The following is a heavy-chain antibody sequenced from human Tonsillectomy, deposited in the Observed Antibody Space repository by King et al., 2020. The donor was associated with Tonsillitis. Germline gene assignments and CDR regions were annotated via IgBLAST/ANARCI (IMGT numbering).Heavy chain of an antibody. CDR3: ARGYYERGYNWFDP. J-gene: IGHJ5*02. CDR1: GGSISSYY. CDR2: IYYSGST. D-gene: IGHD3-3*01. Sequence: VQLQESGPGLVKPSETLSLTCSVSGGSISSYYWSWIRQPPRKGLEWIGYIYYSGSTNYNPSLKSRVTISVDTSKNQFSLKLSSVTAADTAVYYCARGYYERGYNWFDPWGQGTLVTVSS. V-gene: IGHV4-59*01.